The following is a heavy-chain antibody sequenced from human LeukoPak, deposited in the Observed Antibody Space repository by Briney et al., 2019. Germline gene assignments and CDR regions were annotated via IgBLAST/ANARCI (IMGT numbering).Heavy chain of an antibody. CDR1: GGTFSSYA. V-gene: IGHV1-69*05. CDR3: AKDDGSATMGFDS. J-gene: IGHJ5*01. CDR2: IIPIFGTT. D-gene: IGHD1-26*01. Sequence: AASVKVSCKASGGTFSSYAISWVRQAPGQGLEWMGGIIPIFGTTNFAQQFQGRVTITTDESTNTAYLDLSSLRSEDTAVYYCAKDDGSATMGFDSWGQGTLVSVSS.